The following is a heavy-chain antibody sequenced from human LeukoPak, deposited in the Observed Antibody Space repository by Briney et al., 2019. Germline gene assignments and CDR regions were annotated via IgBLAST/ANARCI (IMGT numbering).Heavy chain of an antibody. CDR1: GFTFSSYT. D-gene: IGHD2-8*01. J-gene: IGHJ6*03. Sequence: GGSLRLPCAASGFTFSSYTMNWVRQAPGKGLEWVSYISSSSHYIYYADSVKGRFTISRDNARNSLYLQMSSLRAEDTAVYYCARDRGGTLMVYARGKDFNYMDVWGKGTTVTVSS. CDR2: ISSSSHYI. V-gene: IGHV3-21*01. CDR3: ARDRGGTLMVYARGKDFNYMDV.